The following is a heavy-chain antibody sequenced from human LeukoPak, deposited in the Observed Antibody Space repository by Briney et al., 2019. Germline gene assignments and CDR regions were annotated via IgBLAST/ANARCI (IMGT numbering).Heavy chain of an antibody. Sequence: GGSLRLSCAASGFALTNAWMTWVRQAPGKGLEWVGRIRSKSDDGTTHYAAPVKGRFTISRDDSRNTLYLQMNSLKTEDTAVYYCSTVHDYGDNYRGQGTLVTVSS. V-gene: IGHV3-15*01. D-gene: IGHD4-17*01. CDR2: IRSKSDDGTT. CDR3: STVHDYGDNY. J-gene: IGHJ4*02. CDR1: GFALTNAW.